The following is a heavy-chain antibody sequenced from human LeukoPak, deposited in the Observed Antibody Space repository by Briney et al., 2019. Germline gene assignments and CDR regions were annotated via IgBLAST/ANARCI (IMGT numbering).Heavy chain of an antibody. CDR2: INPSSGGT. J-gene: IGHJ4*02. CDR1: GYTFTDYY. V-gene: IGHV1-2*02. D-gene: IGHD3-16*01. CDR3: ARGRSGGHFDY. Sequence: ASVKVSCKASGYTFTDYYLHWVRQAPGQGLEWMGMINPSSGGTNYAQKFQGRVTMTRDTSISTAYMELSRLRSDDDTAVYYCARGRSGGHFDYWGQGTRVTVSS.